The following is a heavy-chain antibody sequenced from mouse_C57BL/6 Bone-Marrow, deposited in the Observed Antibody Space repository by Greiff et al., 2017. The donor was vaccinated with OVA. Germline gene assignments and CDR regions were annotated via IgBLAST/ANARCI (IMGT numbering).Heavy chain of an antibody. CDR3: ARDRDSNLFAY. CDR2: ISYDGSN. D-gene: IGHD2-5*01. J-gene: IGHJ3*01. V-gene: IGHV3-6*01. CDR1: GYSITSGYY. Sequence: EVQLVESGPGLVKPSQSLSLTCSVTGYSITSGYYWNWIRQFPGNKLEWMGYISYDGSNNYNPSLKNRISITRDTSKNQFFLKLNSVTTEDTATYYCARDRDSNLFAYWGQGTLVTVSA.